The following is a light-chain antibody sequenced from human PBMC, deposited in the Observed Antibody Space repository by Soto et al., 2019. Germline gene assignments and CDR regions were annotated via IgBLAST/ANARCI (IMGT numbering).Light chain of an antibody. CDR3: QHYGSSSYT. CDR2: GAS. V-gene: IGKV3-20*01. J-gene: IGKJ2*01. Sequence: EIVLTQSPGTLSLSPGERATLSCWASQSVGSSYLAWYQQKPGQAPRLLIYGASNRATGIPDRFSGSGSGTDFTLTISKLEPEDFAVFYCQHYGSSSYTFGQGTKLEIK. CDR1: QSVGSSY.